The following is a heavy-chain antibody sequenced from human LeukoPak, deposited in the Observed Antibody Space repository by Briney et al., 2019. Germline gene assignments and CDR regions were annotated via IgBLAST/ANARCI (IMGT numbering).Heavy chain of an antibody. D-gene: IGHD1-26*01. Sequence: ASVKVSCKASGYTFNIYGINWVRQAPGQGLEWMGWISAYNGNTNYAQKLQGRVTMTTDTSTSTAYMELRSLRSDDTAVYYCARVFSGSYPNYWGQGTLVTVSS. V-gene: IGHV1-18*01. CDR1: GYTFNIYG. J-gene: IGHJ4*02. CDR3: ARVFSGSYPNY. CDR2: ISAYNGNT.